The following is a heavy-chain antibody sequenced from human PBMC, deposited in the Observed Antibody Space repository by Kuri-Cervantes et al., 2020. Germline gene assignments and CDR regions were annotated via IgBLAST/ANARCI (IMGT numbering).Heavy chain of an antibody. Sequence: GESLKISCAASGFTFSSYAMSWVRQAPGKGLEWVANIRQDGSEKYYVDSVKGRFTISRDNAKNTLYLQMNSLRAEDTAVYYCARDLAVAGIGDDDYWGQGTLVTVSS. CDR2: IRQDGSEK. J-gene: IGHJ4*02. CDR1: GFTFSSYA. V-gene: IGHV3-7*01. D-gene: IGHD6-19*01. CDR3: ARDLAVAGIGDDDY.